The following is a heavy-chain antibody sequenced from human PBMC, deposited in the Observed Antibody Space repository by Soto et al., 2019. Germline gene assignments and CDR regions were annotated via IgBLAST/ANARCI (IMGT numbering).Heavy chain of an antibody. CDR2: IYYSGST. CDR1: GGSISSSSYY. J-gene: IGHJ6*02. V-gene: IGHV4-39*01. Sequence: PSETLSLTCTVSGGSISSSSYYWGWIRQPPGKGLEWIGSIYYSGSTYYNPSLKSRVTISVDTSKNQFSLKLSSVTAADTAVYYCARSMGYYYYGMDVWGQGTTVTAP. D-gene: IGHD2-8*01. CDR3: ARSMGYYYYGMDV.